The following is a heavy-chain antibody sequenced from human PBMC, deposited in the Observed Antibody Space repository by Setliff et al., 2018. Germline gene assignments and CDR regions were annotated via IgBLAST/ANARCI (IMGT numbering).Heavy chain of an antibody. Sequence: LSLTCTVSGGSISGTINYWVWIRQPPGKGLEWIGHIYYLGNTYYNPPLESRLTMSVDTAKNQFSLKLTSVTAADTAIYYCATLPWETTNYFDLWGRGTLVTVSS. CDR1: GGSISGTINY. CDR3: ATLPWETTNYFDL. J-gene: IGHJ2*01. V-gene: IGHV4-39*07. CDR2: IYYLGNT. D-gene: IGHD4-17*01.